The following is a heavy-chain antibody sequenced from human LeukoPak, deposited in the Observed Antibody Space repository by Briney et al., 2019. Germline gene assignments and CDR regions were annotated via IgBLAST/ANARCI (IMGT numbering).Heavy chain of an antibody. CDR2: IIPIFGIA. V-gene: IGHV1-69*04. J-gene: IGHJ4*02. CDR1: GGTFSSYA. CDR3: ARARRYDFWSGYYYSYFDY. D-gene: IGHD3-3*01. Sequence: ASVKVSCKASGGTFSSYAISWVRQAPGQGLEWMGRIIPIFGIANYAQKFQGRVTITGDKSTSTAYMELSSLRSEDTAVYYCARARRYDFWSGYYYSYFDYWGQGTLVTVSS.